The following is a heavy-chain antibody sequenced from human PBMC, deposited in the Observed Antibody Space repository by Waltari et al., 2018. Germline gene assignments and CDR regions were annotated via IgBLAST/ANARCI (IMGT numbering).Heavy chain of an antibody. CDR1: GFTFSSYS. J-gene: IGHJ4*02. D-gene: IGHD6-19*01. CDR3: VRDKSLAGNY. Sequence: VQLVESGGGLVQPGGSLRLSCAASGFTFSSYSMNWVRQAPGKGLEWVSYISGSSSTIYYADSVKGRFTISRDNAKNSLYLQMNSLRAEDTAVYYCVRDKSLAGNYWGQGTLVTVSS. V-gene: IGHV3-48*01. CDR2: ISGSSSTI.